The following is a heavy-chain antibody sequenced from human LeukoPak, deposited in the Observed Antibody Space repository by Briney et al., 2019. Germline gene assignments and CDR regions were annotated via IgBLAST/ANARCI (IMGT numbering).Heavy chain of an antibody. V-gene: IGHV3-21*01. CDR3: ARDPYSGTYGDTYYYYMDV. CDR2: ISSSSSYI. Sequence: PGGSLRLSCAASGFTFSSYEMNWVRQAPGKGLEWVSSISSSSSYIYYADSVKGRFTISRDNARNSLYLQMNSLRAEDTAVYYCARDPYSGTYGDTYYYYMDVWGKGTTVTISS. D-gene: IGHD1-26*01. J-gene: IGHJ6*03. CDR1: GFTFSSYE.